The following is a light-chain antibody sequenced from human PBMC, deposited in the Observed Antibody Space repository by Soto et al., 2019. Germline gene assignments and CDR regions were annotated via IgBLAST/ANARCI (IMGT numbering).Light chain of an antibody. CDR2: DVS. Sequence: QSVLTQPASVSGSPGQSITISCTGTSSDVGAYNYDSWYQQYPGEAPEVIIYDVSHRPAGVSNRFSGSKSGNTASLTISGLQTQDEADYYCSSYTNATTYVFGTGTKVTVL. CDR1: SSDVGAYNY. CDR3: SSYTNATTYV. J-gene: IGLJ1*01. V-gene: IGLV2-14*01.